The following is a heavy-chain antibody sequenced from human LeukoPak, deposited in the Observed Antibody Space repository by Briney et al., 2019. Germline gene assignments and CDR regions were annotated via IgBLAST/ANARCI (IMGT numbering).Heavy chain of an antibody. V-gene: IGHV1-2*02. CDR1: GYTFTGNY. Sequence: ASVKVSCKASGYTFTGNYMHWVRQAPGQGLEWMGWINPKNGGTNYAQKFHGRVTMTGDTSISTAYMDLSRLTSDDTAVYYCARGYCSAGDCYELDYWGQGTLVTVSS. CDR3: ARGYCSAGDCYELDY. CDR2: INPKNGGT. D-gene: IGHD2-15*01. J-gene: IGHJ4*02.